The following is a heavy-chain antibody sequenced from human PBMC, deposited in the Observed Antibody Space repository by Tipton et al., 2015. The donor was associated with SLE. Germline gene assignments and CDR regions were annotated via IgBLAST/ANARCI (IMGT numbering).Heavy chain of an antibody. Sequence: GSLRLSCAASGSTFSSYWMSWVRQAPGKGLEWVANIKQDGSEKHYVDSVKGRFTISRDNAKNSLYLQMNSLRAEDTAVYYCAMYTSSWGAFDIWGQGTMVTVSS. CDR2: IKQDGSEK. J-gene: IGHJ3*02. CDR3: AMYTSSWGAFDI. V-gene: IGHV3-7*03. D-gene: IGHD6-13*01. CDR1: GSTFSSYW.